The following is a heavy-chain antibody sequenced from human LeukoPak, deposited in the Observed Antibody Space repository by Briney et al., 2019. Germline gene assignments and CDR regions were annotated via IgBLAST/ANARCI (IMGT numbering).Heavy chain of an antibody. CDR3: ARTYYYDSSGSYYFDY. D-gene: IGHD3-22*01. CDR2: IYHSGST. Sequence: SETLSLTCAVSGGSISSGGYSWSWIRQPPGKGLEWIGYIYHSGSTYYNPSLKSRVTISVDRSKNQISLKLSSVTAADTAVYYCARTYYYDSSGSYYFDYWGQGTLVTVSS. V-gene: IGHV4-30-2*01. CDR1: GGSISSGGYS. J-gene: IGHJ4*02.